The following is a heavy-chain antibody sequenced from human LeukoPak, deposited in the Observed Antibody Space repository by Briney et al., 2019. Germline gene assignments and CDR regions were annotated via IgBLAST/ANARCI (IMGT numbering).Heavy chain of an antibody. J-gene: IGHJ4*02. CDR2: ISSNGGST. Sequence: PGGSLRLSCAASGFTFSSYAMHWVRQAPGKGLEYVSAISSNGGSTYYANSVKGRFTTSRDNSKNTLYLQMGSLRAEDMAVYYCARDDRRFGELSGGSFDYWGQGTLVTVSS. D-gene: IGHD3-10*01. CDR1: GFTFSSYA. V-gene: IGHV3-64*01. CDR3: ARDDRRFGELSGGSFDY.